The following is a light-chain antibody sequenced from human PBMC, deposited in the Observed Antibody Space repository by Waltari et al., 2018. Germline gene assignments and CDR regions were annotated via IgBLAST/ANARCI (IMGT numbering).Light chain of an antibody. CDR2: DVV. Sequence: QSALTQPASVSGSPGQSITISCTGTSSDVGGYNYVSWYQQHPGKDPKLMIYDVVNRPSGVPNRFAGSKSGNTASLTISGLQAEDEADYYCSSYTSSSTWVFGGGTKLTVL. CDR3: SSYTSSSTWV. V-gene: IGLV2-14*03. J-gene: IGLJ3*02. CDR1: SSDVGGYNY.